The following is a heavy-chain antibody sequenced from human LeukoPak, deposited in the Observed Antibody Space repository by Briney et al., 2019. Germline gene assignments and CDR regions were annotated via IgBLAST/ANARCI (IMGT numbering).Heavy chain of an antibody. J-gene: IGHJ3*02. CDR3: ARVRPIGVVVTADAFDI. V-gene: IGHV4-59*01. CDR1: GGSISSYY. Sequence: SETLSLTCTVSGGSISSYYWSWIRQPPGKGLEWIGYIYYSGNTNYSPSLKSRVTISVDTSKNQFSLKVGSVTAADTAVYYCARVRPIGVVVTADAFDIWGQGTMVTVSS. CDR2: IYYSGNT. D-gene: IGHD2-21*02.